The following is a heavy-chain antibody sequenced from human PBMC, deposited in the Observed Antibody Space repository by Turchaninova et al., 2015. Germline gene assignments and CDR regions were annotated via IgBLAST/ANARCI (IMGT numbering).Heavy chain of an antibody. CDR2: ISPPRCT. CDR3: AREMRYGTDPGYYYDH. V-gene: IGHV4-31*01. D-gene: IGHD1-1*01. CDR1: GDSITSPGYY. J-gene: IGHJ4*02. Sequence: QVQLHESGPGLVKPSQTLSLTCSVSGDSITSPGYYWTWIRQRPDQTLAWIGYISPPRCTFSSPPSLSSLLTLSLYLSPNQISLTFKSVTAADTAIYYCAREMRYGTDPGYYYDHWGQGTLVSVSS.